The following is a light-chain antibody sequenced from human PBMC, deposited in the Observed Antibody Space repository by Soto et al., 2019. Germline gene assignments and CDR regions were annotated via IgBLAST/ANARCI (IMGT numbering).Light chain of an antibody. CDR1: QSISIY. CDR3: QQSYSTPPWT. J-gene: IGKJ1*01. Sequence: DIPMTQSPSSLSASVGDRVTITCRASQSISIYLNWYQQKPGKAPKLLIYAASSLQSGVPSRFSGSGSGTDFTLTISSLQPEDFATYYCQQSYSTPPWTFGQGTKVEI. V-gene: IGKV1-39*01. CDR2: AAS.